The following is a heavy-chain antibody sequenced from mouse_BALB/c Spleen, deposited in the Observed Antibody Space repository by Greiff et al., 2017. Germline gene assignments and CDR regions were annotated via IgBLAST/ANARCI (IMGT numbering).Heavy chain of an antibody. CDR2: ISSGGSYT. Sequence: EVQLVESGGGLVKPGGSLKLSCAASGFTFSSYAMPWVRQTPEKRLEWVATISSGGSYTYYPDSVKGRFTISRDNAKNTLYLQMSSLRSEDTAMYCCARSYDYDSFAYWGQGTLVTVSA. CDR3: ARSYDYDSFAY. V-gene: IGHV5-9-3*01. J-gene: IGHJ3*01. D-gene: IGHD2-4*01. CDR1: GFTFSSYA.